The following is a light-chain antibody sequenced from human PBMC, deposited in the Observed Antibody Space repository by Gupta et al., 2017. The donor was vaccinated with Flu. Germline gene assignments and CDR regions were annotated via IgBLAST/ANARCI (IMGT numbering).Light chain of an antibody. J-gene: IGLJ1*01. Sequence: QSVLTQPPSVSAAPGQKVTISFSGSISNIGNTYVSWYQQLPGAAPKLLIYDNNKRPSGIPDRFSGSKSGTSATLGITGLQTGDEADYYCGTWDSGLSARYVFGTGTKVTVL. CDR3: GTWDSGLSARYV. V-gene: IGLV1-51*01. CDR2: DNN. CDR1: ISNIGNTY.